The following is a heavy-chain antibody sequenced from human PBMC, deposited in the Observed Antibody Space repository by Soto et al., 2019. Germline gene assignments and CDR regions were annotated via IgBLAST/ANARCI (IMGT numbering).Heavy chain of an antibody. CDR3: ARLPGPVVAVLYIYPLDGREAMSYVDV. J-gene: IGHJ6*02. D-gene: IGHD2-21*01. V-gene: IGHV3-30-3*01. CDR2: VSFDGSNK. Sequence: QMQLVESGGGVVQPGGSLRLSCAASGFTFNYYPMHWVRQAPGKGLEWVAVVSFDGSNKYYADSVKGRFTISKDNSKNTLYLQMNSLGGEDTAVYYCARLPGPVVAVLYIYPLDGREAMSYVDVWGQGTPVTVSS. CDR1: GFTFNYYP.